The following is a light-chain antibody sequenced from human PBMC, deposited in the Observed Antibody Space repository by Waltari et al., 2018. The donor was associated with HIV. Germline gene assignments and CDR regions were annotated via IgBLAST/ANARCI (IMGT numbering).Light chain of an antibody. CDR3: ATWDDSVRGTVV. J-gene: IGLJ3*02. CDR2: RTE. Sequence: SVLPQPPSASGTPGQRVTISCTSGNSNICRNYVYWYQQLPGIATKLLIFRTEHRPSGVRDRVSGSESGTSDSVAISGLRSEDEAEDYCATWDDSVRGTVVFGGGTRVTVL. V-gene: IGLV1-47*01. CDR1: NSNICRNY.